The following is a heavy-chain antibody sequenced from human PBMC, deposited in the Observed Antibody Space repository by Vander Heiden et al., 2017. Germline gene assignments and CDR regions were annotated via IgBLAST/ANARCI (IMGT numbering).Heavy chain of an antibody. J-gene: IGHJ4*02. Sequence: QLQLPQSGAEWKKPGPSAKLSCNASGGTFSSYASSWVRQAPGQGLEWMGGIIPIFGTANDAQKFQGRVTITADESTSTAYMELRSMRSEDTAVYYCASSQSLWNYGIYWGQGTLVTVSS. CDR2: IIPIFGTA. CDR1: GGTFSSYA. D-gene: IGHD1-7*01. CDR3: ASSQSLWNYGIY. V-gene: IGHV1-69*12.